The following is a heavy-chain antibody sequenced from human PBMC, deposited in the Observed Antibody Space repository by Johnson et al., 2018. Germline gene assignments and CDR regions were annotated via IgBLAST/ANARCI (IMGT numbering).Heavy chain of an antibody. J-gene: IGHJ3*02. Sequence: VQLVQSGGGLVQPGGSLRLSCAASGFTFSSYSMNWVRQAPGKGLEWVSYISSSSSTIYYEDSVKGRFTISRDNAKNSLYLQTNSLRDEDTAVYYCARPFMITFGADAFDIWGQGTMVTVSS. CDR2: ISSSSSTI. D-gene: IGHD3-16*01. CDR3: ARPFMITFGADAFDI. V-gene: IGHV3-48*02. CDR1: GFTFSSYS.